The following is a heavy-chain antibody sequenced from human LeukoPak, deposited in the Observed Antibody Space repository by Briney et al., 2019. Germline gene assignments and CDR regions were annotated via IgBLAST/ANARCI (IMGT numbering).Heavy chain of an antibody. CDR2: IYHSGST. J-gene: IGHJ3*02. CDR1: GQSISSGYY. D-gene: IGHD6-13*01. V-gene: IGHV4-38-2*02. Sequence: SETLSLTCTVSGQSISSGYYWGWTRQPPGKGLEWIGTIYHSGSTYYNPSLKSRVTISVDTSKNQFSLKLSSVTAADTAVYYCARQDLAAARDAFDIWGQGTMVTVSS. CDR3: ARQDLAAARDAFDI.